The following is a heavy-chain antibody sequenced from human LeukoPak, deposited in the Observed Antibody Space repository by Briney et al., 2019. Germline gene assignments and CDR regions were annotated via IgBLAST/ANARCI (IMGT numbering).Heavy chain of an antibody. D-gene: IGHD2-15*01. Sequence: GRSLRLSCAGSGFTFSSHAMSWVRQAPGKGLEWVSAISTSGGSTYYADSVKGRFTISRDNSKNTLYLQMNSLRAEDTAVYCCASRCSGGTCYGTGAFDIWGQGTMVTVSS. CDR3: ASRCSGGTCYGTGAFDI. CDR2: ISTSGGST. V-gene: IGHV3-23*01. CDR1: GFTFSSHA. J-gene: IGHJ3*02.